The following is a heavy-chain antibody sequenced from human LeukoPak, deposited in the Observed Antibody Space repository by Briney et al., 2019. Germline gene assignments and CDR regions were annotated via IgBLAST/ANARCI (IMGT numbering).Heavy chain of an antibody. V-gene: IGHV3-48*01. CDR3: AKVSGGRWLPLLLHFDY. CDR1: GFTFSSYS. D-gene: IGHD5-24*01. CDR2: ISSSSSTI. Sequence: PGGSLRLSCAASGFTFSSYSMNWVRQAPGKGLEWVSYISSSSSTIYYADSVKGRFTISRDNSKNTLYLQMNSLRAEDTAVYYCAKVSGGRWLPLLLHFDYWGQGTLVTVSS. J-gene: IGHJ4*02.